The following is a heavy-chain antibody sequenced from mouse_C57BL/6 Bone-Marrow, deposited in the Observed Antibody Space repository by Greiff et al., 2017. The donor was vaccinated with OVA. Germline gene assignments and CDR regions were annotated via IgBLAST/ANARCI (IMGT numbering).Heavy chain of an antibody. CDR2: ISSGGSYT. D-gene: IGHD2-3*01. V-gene: IGHV5-6*01. Sequence: EVKLVESGGDLVKPGGSLKLSCAASGFTFSSYGMAWVRQTPDKRLEWVATISSGGSYTYSPDSVKGRFTISRDNAKNTLYLLMSSLKSEDTAMYYCARHEDGYRGYFDVWGTGTTVTVSS. J-gene: IGHJ1*03. CDR3: ARHEDGYRGYFDV. CDR1: GFTFSSYG.